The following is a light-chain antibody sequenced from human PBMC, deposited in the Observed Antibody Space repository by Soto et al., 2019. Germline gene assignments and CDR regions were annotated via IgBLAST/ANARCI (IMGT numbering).Light chain of an antibody. J-gene: IGLJ3*02. CDR2: EVT. Sequence: QSALTQPPSASGSPGQSVTISCTGTSSDVGGYNYVSWYQQYPGRAPKLVIYEVTKRPSGVPDRFSGSKSGNTASLTVSGLQAEDEADYYCSSYAASNNSYFVYGGGTKLTVL. CDR1: SSDVGGYNY. V-gene: IGLV2-8*01. CDR3: SSYAASNNSYFV.